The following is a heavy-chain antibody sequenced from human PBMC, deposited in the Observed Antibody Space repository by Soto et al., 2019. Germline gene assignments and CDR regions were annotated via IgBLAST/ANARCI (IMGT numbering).Heavy chain of an antibody. CDR3: AIRSGYSGYAFAFDI. J-gene: IGHJ3*02. V-gene: IGHV3-23*01. CDR1: GFTFSSYA. CDR2: ISGSGGST. Sequence: LSCAASGFTFSSYAMSWVRQAPGKGLEWVSAISGSGGSTYYADSVKGRFTISRDNSKNTLYLQMNSLRAEDTAVYYCAIRSGYSGYAFAFDIWGQGTMVTVS. D-gene: IGHD5-12*01.